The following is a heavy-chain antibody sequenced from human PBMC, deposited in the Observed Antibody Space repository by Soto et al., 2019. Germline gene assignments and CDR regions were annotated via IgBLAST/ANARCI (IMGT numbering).Heavy chain of an antibody. V-gene: IGHV4-59*08. J-gene: IGHJ4*02. CDR1: GGSISSYY. Sequence: LSLTCTVSGGSISSYYWSWIRQPPGKGLEWIGYIYYSGSTNYNPSLKSRVTISVDTSKNQFSLKLSSVTAADTAVYYCARSPGYYFDYWGQGTLVTVSS. CDR2: IYYSGST. CDR3: ARSPGYYFDY.